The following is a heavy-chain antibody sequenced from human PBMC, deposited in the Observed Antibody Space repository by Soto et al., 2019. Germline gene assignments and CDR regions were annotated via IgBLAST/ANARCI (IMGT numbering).Heavy chain of an antibody. CDR3: ARDPNGYKDY. CDR2: IKEDGSEK. J-gene: IGHJ4*02. V-gene: IGHV3-7*03. D-gene: IGHD1-20*01. Sequence: GGSLRLSCAASGISFSNYWMSWVRQAPGKGLEWVADIKEDGSEKAYVDSVKGRFTISRDNAKNSLYLQMNSLRAEDTAVYYCARDPNGYKDYWGQGTLGTVSS. CDR1: GISFSNYW.